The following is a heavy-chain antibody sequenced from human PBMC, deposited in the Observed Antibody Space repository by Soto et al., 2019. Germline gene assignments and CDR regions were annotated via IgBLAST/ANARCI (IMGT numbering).Heavy chain of an antibody. CDR2: ISSSSSYI. J-gene: IGHJ6*02. D-gene: IGHD2-21*02. Sequence: GGSLRLSCAASGFTFSSYSMNWVRQAPGKGLEWVSSISSSSSYIYYADSVKGRFTISRDNAKNSLYLQMNSLRAEDTAVYYCARDRGSSSWSVVTAIHYYYGMDVWGQGTTVTVSS. CDR3: ARDRGSSSWSVVTAIHYYYGMDV. CDR1: GFTFSSYS. V-gene: IGHV3-21*01.